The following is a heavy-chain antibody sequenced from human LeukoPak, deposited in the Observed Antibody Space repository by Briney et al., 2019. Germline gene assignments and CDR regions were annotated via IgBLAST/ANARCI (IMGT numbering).Heavy chain of an antibody. J-gene: IGHJ5*02. V-gene: IGHV4-61*02. Sequence: PSETLSLTCTVSGGSISSGDYYWSWIRQPPGKGLEWIGRIYTSGSTNYNPSLKSRVTMSVDTSKNQFSLKLSSVTAADTAVYYCARDLGYCSSTSCSSQGWFDPWGQGTLVTVSS. CDR2: IYTSGST. D-gene: IGHD2-2*01. CDR3: ARDLGYCSSTSCSSQGWFDP. CDR1: GGSISSGDYY.